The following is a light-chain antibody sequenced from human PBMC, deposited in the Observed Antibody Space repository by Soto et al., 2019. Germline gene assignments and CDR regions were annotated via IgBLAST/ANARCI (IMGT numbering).Light chain of an antibody. Sequence: EIVLTQSPGTLSLSPGERATLPCRASQSVSRTYLAWYQQKPGQAPRLLIYGASSRATGIPDRFSGYGSGTDFTLTISRLEPEDFAVYYCQQYGSSPYTFGQGTKLEIK. J-gene: IGKJ2*01. CDR3: QQYGSSPYT. CDR2: GAS. V-gene: IGKV3-20*01. CDR1: QSVSRTY.